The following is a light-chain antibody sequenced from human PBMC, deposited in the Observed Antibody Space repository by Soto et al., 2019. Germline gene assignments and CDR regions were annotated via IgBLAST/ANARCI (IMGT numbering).Light chain of an antibody. CDR3: QQYNNWPPIT. J-gene: IGKJ5*01. CDR1: ESVSSN. V-gene: IGKV3-15*01. CDR2: GAS. Sequence: ETVMTQSPATLSVSPGERATLSCRASESVSSNLAWYQQKPGQAPRLLIYGASTRATGTPVRFSGSGSGTEFTLTITSLQSEDSAVYYCQQYNNWPPITFGQGTRLEIK.